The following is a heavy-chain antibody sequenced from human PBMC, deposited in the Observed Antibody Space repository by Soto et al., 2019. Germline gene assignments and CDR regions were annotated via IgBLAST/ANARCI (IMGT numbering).Heavy chain of an antibody. CDR2: ISSSSTYT. J-gene: IGHJ4*02. Sequence: QVQLVEAGGGLVKHGGSLRLSCAASGFTLSDYYMSWIRQAPGTGLEWVSDISSSSTYTNYAESVKGRFTISRDNAKKSLYLLMNCLRAGKTAVYYCAREDVDTTMVYFDYWGQGTLVTVSS. D-gene: IGHD5-18*01. CDR1: GFTLSDYY. V-gene: IGHV3-11*06. CDR3: AREDVDTTMVYFDY.